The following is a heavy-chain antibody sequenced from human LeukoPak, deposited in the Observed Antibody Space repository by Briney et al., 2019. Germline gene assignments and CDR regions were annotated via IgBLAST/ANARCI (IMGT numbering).Heavy chain of an antibody. D-gene: IGHD2-2*01. Sequence: PSGTLSLTCAVSGGSISSSDWWSWVRQPPGRGLEWIGYIWRSDHTNYNPSLKSRVTMSLDKSKNQFSLKLSSVTAADTAVYYCARDPHCSSTNRPFDFWGQGTLVIVSS. CDR1: GGSISSSDW. CDR3: ARDPHCSSTNRPFDF. J-gene: IGHJ4*02. V-gene: IGHV4-4*02. CDR2: IWRSDHT.